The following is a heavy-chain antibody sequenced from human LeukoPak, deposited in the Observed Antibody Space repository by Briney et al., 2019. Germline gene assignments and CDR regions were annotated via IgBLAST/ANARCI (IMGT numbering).Heavy chain of an antibody. CDR3: ARPPVAGTKGGDY. D-gene: IGHD6-19*01. Sequence: PGRSLRLSCAASGFTFSSYGMHWVRQAPGKGLEWVAVISYDGSNKYYADAVKGRFTISRDNSKNTLYLQMNSLRAEDTAVYYCARPPVAGTKGGDYWGQGTLVTVSS. V-gene: IGHV3-30*03. J-gene: IGHJ4*02. CDR2: ISYDGSNK. CDR1: GFTFSSYG.